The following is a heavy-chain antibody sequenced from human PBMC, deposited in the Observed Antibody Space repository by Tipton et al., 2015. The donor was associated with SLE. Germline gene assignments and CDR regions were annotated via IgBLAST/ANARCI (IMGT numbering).Heavy chain of an antibody. CDR1: GLTFSSYA. CDR2: ISYDGSNK. Sequence: SLRLSCAVSGLTFSSYAMSWVRQAPGKGLEWVAVISYDGSNKYYADSVKGRFTISRDNSKNTLYLQMNNLRAEDTAVYYCASGYVPAAVDYWGQGTLVTVSS. D-gene: IGHD2-2*01. J-gene: IGHJ4*02. V-gene: IGHV3-30*04. CDR3: ASGYVPAAVDY.